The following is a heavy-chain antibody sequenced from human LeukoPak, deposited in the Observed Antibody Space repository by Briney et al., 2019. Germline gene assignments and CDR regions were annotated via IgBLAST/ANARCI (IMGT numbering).Heavy chain of an antibody. J-gene: IGHJ4*02. D-gene: IGHD6-13*01. V-gene: IGHV3-21*01. CDR3: ARASSSWYYFDY. CDR2: ISSSSSYI. CDR1: GFTFSSYS. Sequence: GGSLRLSCAASGFTFSSYSMNWVRQAPGKGLEWVSFISSSSSYIYYADSVKGRFTTSRDNAKNSLYLQMNSLRAEDTAVYYCARASSSWYYFDYWGQGTLVTVSS.